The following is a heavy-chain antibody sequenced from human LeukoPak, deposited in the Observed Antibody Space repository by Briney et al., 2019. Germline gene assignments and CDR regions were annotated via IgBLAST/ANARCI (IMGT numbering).Heavy chain of an antibody. Sequence: KPSQTLSLTCTVSGGSISSGGYYWSWIRQHPGKGLEWIGSIYYSGSTYYNPSLKSRVTISVDTSKNQFSLKLSSVTAADTAVYYCARHKPGERLFDYWGQGTLVTVSS. D-gene: IGHD3-16*01. V-gene: IGHV4-39*01. CDR1: GGSISSGGYY. CDR3: ARHKPGERLFDY. CDR2: IYYSGST. J-gene: IGHJ4*02.